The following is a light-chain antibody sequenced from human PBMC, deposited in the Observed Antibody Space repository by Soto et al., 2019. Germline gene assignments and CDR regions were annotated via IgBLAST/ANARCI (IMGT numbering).Light chain of an antibody. CDR1: QSVSSY. J-gene: IGKJ5*01. V-gene: IGKV3-11*01. CDR2: DAS. Sequence: GSTQSPATLSLSPQERANLSCRASQSVSSYLAWYQQKPGQAPRLLIYDASNRATGIPARFSGSGSGTDFTLTISSLEPEDFAVYYCQQRSIWPPDFCQGTRQEIK. CDR3: QQRSIWPPD.